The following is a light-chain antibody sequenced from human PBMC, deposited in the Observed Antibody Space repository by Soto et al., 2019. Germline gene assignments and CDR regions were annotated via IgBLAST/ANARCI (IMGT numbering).Light chain of an antibody. Sequence: QSALTQPASVSASPGQSITMSCTGTSSDVGSYDYVSWYQHHPGKALKLMIYEVSNRPSGVSNRFSGSKSGNTASLTISGLQAEDEADYYCSSYSDSTTSYVIFGGGTKLTVL. CDR1: SSDVGSYDY. V-gene: IGLV2-14*01. J-gene: IGLJ2*01. CDR3: SSYSDSTTSYVI. CDR2: EVS.